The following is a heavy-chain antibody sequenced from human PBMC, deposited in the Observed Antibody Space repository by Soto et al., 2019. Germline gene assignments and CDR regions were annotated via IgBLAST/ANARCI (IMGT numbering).Heavy chain of an antibody. CDR2: FKSRRAGGTT. D-gene: IGHD3-3*02. V-gene: IGHV3-15*07. CDR1: GFTFSNAW. Sequence: EVQLVESGGGLINAGGSLRLSCAASGFTFSNAWMNWVRQAPGQGLEWVARFKSRRAGGTTDYATPVQGRFTISRDDSKITLFLQMDSLKVEDTAIYVCASVLPGVTTIYGFDYWGQGVLVTVSS. J-gene: IGHJ4*02. CDR3: ASVLPGVTTIYGFDY.